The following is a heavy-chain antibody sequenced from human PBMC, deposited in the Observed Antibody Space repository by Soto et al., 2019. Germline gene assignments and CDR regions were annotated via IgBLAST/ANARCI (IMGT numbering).Heavy chain of an antibody. CDR2: INAGNGNT. CDR1: GYTFTNYA. Sequence: ASVKVSCKASGYTFTNYATHWVRQAPGQRLEWMGWINAGNGNTKYSQKFQSRVTITRDTSASTAYMELSSLRSEDTAVYYCARVSGYYLPDYWGQGTLVTVSS. CDR3: ARVSGYYLPDY. V-gene: IGHV1-3*01. J-gene: IGHJ4*02. D-gene: IGHD5-12*01.